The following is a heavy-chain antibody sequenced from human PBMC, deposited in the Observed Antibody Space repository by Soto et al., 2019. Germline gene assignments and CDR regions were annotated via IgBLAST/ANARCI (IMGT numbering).Heavy chain of an antibody. J-gene: IGHJ6*02. CDR2: IIPIFGTA. CDR3: ARAGIVGAPRHYYYYDMDA. D-gene: IGHD1-26*01. Sequence: SVKVSCKASGGTFSSYAISWVRQAPGQGLEWMGGIIPIFGTANYAQKFRGRVTITADESTSTAYMELSSLRSEDTAVYYCARAGIVGAPRHYYYYDMDAWRQGTTVTV. V-gene: IGHV1-69*13. CDR1: GGTFSSYA.